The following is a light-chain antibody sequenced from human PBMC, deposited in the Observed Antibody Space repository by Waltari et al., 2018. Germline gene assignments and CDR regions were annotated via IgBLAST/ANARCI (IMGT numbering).Light chain of an antibody. CDR2: DDN. J-gene: IGLJ2*01. V-gene: IGLV1-51*01. CDR1: SSNIGKHF. Sequence: TQPPSVSATPGQRVTISCSGSSSNIGKHFVSWYQQLPGTAPKVLIYDDNERPSGIPDRFSGSKSGSSATLRITGLQTGDEATYYCATWDTSLSAGLFGGGTKLTVL. CDR3: ATWDTSLSAGL.